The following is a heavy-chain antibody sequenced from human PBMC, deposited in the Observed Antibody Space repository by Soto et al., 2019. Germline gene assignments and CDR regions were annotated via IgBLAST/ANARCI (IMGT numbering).Heavy chain of an antibody. J-gene: IGHJ4*02. CDR3: ARDSYSSSWTEIRY. CDR1: GGSVSSGSYY. Sequence: PSETLSLTCTVSGGSVSSGSYYWSWIRQPPGKGLEWIGYIYYSGSTNYNPSLKSRVTISVDTSKNQFSLKLSSVTAADTAVYYCARDSYSSSWTEIRYWGQGTLVTVSS. V-gene: IGHV4-61*01. D-gene: IGHD6-13*01. CDR2: IYYSGST.